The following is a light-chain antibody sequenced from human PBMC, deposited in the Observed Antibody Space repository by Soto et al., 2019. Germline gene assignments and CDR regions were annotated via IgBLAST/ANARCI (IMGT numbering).Light chain of an antibody. CDR1: GSNIGAGYD. CDR2: GNN. V-gene: IGLV1-40*01. Sequence: QSVLTQPPSVSGASGQRVTISCTGSGSNIGAGYDVHWYQQFPGTAPKLLIYGNNNRPSGVPDRFSGSKSGTSASLAITGLQAEDEADYYCQSYDSSLSEVFGTGTKVPV. J-gene: IGLJ1*01. CDR3: QSYDSSLSEV.